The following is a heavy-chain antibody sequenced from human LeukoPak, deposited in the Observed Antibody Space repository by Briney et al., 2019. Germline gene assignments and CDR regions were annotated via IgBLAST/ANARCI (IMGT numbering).Heavy chain of an antibody. Sequence: GGSLRLSCAASGFTFSRYAIHWLRQAPGKGLEYVSAISSNGGLTYYANSVKGRFTISRDNSKNTLFLQLNSLRAEDTAIYYCAKDQQLVNFDYWGQGTLVTVSS. J-gene: IGHJ4*02. CDR1: GFTFSRYA. V-gene: IGHV3-64*04. D-gene: IGHD6-13*01. CDR2: ISSNGGLT. CDR3: AKDQQLVNFDY.